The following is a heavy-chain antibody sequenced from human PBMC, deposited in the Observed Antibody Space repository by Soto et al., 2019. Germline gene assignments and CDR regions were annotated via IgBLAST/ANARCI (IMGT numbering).Heavy chain of an antibody. CDR2: ISGSGGST. V-gene: IGHV3-23*01. CDR3: AKCPPYGVCPCLFDY. J-gene: IGHJ4*02. Sequence: EVQLLESGGGLVQPGGSLGLSCAASGFTFSSYAMSWVRQAPGKGLEWVSAISGSGGSTYYADSVKGRFTISRDNSKNTLYLQMYSLRAEDTAVYYYAKCPPYGVCPCLFDYWGQGTLVTVSS. D-gene: IGHD4-17*01. CDR1: GFTFSSYA.